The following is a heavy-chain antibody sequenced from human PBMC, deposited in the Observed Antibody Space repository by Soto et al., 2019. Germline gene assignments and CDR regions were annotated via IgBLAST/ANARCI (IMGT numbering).Heavy chain of an antibody. V-gene: IGHV1-46*01. CDR3: ARALQRSSGYSYGALDY. CDR1: GYTFTNYY. CDR2: FNPTGTST. Sequence: QVQLVQSGAEVKKPGASVKVSCKASGYTFTNYYMHWVRQAPGQGLEWMGIFNPTGTSTTYAQKFKGRVTMTRDTSTRTVYLELNSLRSDDTAVYYCARALQRSSGYSYGALDYWGQGTLVTVSS. J-gene: IGHJ4*02. D-gene: IGHD5-18*01.